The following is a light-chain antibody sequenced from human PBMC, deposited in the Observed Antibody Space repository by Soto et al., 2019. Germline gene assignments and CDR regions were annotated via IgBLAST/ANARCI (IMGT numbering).Light chain of an antibody. Sequence: QSVLTQPASVSGSPGQSITVSCTGTNTDVGGYNYVSWYQHRPGKAPRLMIYEVRNRLSGVSNRFSGSKSGNTASLTISGLQSEDEADYYCCSYAGSYVFGTGTKLTVL. J-gene: IGLJ1*01. CDR1: NTDVGGYNY. V-gene: IGLV2-14*01. CDR3: CSYAGSYV. CDR2: EVR.